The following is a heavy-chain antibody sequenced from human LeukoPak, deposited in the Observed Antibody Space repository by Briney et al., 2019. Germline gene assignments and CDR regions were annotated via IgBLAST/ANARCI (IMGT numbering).Heavy chain of an antibody. Sequence: SETLSLTCTVSGGSVSSGSYYWSWIRQPPGKGLEWIGYIYYSGSTNYNPSLKSRVTISVDTSKNQFSLKLSSVTAADTAVYYCARAGAPYGMDVWGQGTTVTVSS. J-gene: IGHJ6*02. D-gene: IGHD3-10*01. CDR3: ARAGAPYGMDV. CDR2: IYYSGST. CDR1: GGSVSSGSYY. V-gene: IGHV4-61*01.